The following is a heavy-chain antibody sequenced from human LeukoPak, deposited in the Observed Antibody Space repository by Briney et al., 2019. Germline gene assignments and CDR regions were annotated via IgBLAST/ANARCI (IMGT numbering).Heavy chain of an antibody. V-gene: IGHV4-30-4*07. J-gene: IGHJ2*01. CDR2: IYYSGST. CDR1: GGSISSGGYS. D-gene: IGHD2-15*01. Sequence: PSETLSLTCAVSGGSISSGGYSWSWIRQPPGKGLEWIGYIYYSGSTYYNPSLKSRVTISIDTSKNQFSLKLTSVPAADTAVYYCAREGLGSGRGGDFDLWGRGTLVTVSS. CDR3: AREGLGSGRGGDFDL.